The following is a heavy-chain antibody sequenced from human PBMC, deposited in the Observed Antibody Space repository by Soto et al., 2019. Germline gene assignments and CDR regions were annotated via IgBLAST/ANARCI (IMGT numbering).Heavy chain of an antibody. CDR3: ASGYYDFWSGYYTPRYYYYYGMDV. D-gene: IGHD3-3*01. CDR2: IYHSGST. V-gene: IGHV4-4*02. J-gene: IGHJ6*02. CDR1: GGSISSSNW. Sequence: SETLSLTCAVSGGSISSSNWWSWVRQPPGKGLEWIGEIYHSGSTNYNPSLKSRVTISVDKSKNQFPLRLSSVTAADTAVYYCASGYYDFWSGYYTPRYYYYYGMDVWGQGTTVTVSS.